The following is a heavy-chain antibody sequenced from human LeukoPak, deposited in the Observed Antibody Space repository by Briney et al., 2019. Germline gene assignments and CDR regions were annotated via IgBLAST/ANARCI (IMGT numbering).Heavy chain of an antibody. CDR2: IGTAGNT. V-gene: IGHV3-13*04. D-gene: IGHD6-19*01. Sequence: GGSLRLSCAASGFTFSNYDMHWVRQATGKGLEWVSVIGTAGNTYYLGPVKGRFTISRENAKNSLYLQMDSLTAGDTAIYYCARSKSYSSGWTDFDYWGQGTLVTVSS. CDR1: GFTFSNYD. CDR3: ARSKSYSSGWTDFDY. J-gene: IGHJ4*02.